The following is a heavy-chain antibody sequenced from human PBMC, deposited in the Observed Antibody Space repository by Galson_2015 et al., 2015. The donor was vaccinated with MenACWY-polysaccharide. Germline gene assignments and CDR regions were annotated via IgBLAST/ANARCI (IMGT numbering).Heavy chain of an antibody. CDR3: ARAGRTDIVVVGYGWGFDY. J-gene: IGHJ4*02. Sequence: IGTVSYSGSAYYNASLKSRVTISVDTSKNQFSLKLSSVTAADTAIYYCARAGRTDIVVVGYGWGFDYWGQGALVTVSS. D-gene: IGHD2-2*01. V-gene: IGHV4-39*07. CDR2: VSYSGSA.